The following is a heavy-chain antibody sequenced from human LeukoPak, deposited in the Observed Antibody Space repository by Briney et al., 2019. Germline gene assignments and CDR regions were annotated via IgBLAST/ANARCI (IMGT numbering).Heavy chain of an antibody. J-gene: IGHJ5*02. D-gene: IGHD1-1*01. CDR2: IYHSGST. CDR1: GGSISSSNW. Sequence: SETLSLTCAVSGGSISSSNWWSWVSQPPGKGLEWIGEIYHSGSTNYNPSLKGRVTISVDTSKNQFSLKLSSVTAADTAVYYCARARRWNAAVEGWWFDPWGQGTLVTVSS. V-gene: IGHV4-4*02. CDR3: ARARRWNAAVEGWWFDP.